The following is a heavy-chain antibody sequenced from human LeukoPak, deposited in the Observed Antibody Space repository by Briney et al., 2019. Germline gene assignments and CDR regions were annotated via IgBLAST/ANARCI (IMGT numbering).Heavy chain of an antibody. CDR3: AREYSSSSGKALDY. Sequence: GGSLRLSCAASGFNFRTYSMNWVRQAPGKGLEWVSYISSGSSTIYYADSVKGRFTISRDNAKNSLYLQMNRLRDEDTAVYYCAREYSSSSGKALDYWGQGTLVTVSS. CDR1: GFNFRTYS. J-gene: IGHJ4*02. D-gene: IGHD6-6*01. CDR2: ISSGSSTI. V-gene: IGHV3-48*02.